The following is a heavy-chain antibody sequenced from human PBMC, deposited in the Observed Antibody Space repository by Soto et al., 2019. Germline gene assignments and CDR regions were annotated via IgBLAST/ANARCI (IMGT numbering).Heavy chain of an antibody. CDR3: ARDPGGETGFDP. CDR2: MXPNNGXT. D-gene: IGHD3-16*01. Sequence: XSVKVSCKASGCSFPTYGISWVRQAPGQGLEWMGWMXPNNGXTNYAQQVQGXXTMTADTXXSTDYMELRSLRSDDTAVYYCARDPGGETGFDPWGQGTLVTVSS. J-gene: IGHJ5*02. CDR1: GCSFPTYG. V-gene: IGHV1-18*01.